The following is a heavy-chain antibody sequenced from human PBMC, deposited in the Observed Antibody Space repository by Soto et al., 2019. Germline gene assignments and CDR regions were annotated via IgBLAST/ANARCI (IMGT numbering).Heavy chain of an antibody. Sequence: EVQLLESGGGLVQPGGSLRLSCAASGFTFSSYAMSWVRQAPGKGLEWVSAISGSGASTYYADSVKGRFTISRDNSKTTLSPQMNSPSAEDTAVYYCAHFDWFIDYWGQGTLVTVSS. J-gene: IGHJ4*02. V-gene: IGHV3-23*01. CDR3: AHFDWFIDY. CDR2: ISGSGAST. CDR1: GFTFSSYA. D-gene: IGHD3-9*01.